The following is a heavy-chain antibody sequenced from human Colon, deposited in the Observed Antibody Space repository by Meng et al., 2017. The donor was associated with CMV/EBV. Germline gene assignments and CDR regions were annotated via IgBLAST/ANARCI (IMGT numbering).Heavy chain of an antibody. CDR1: GFTFRSHH. J-gene: IGHJ4*02. V-gene: IGHV3-23*01. D-gene: IGHD3-3*01. CDR2: ITGSGGTT. Sequence: CAASGFTFRSHHMSWVRQAPGKGLEWVSAITGSGGTTYYADSVKGRFTISRDNSKNTLYLQMNSLRAEDTAVYYCAKPLSGYYTFDYWGQGTLVTVSS. CDR3: AKPLSGYYTFDY.